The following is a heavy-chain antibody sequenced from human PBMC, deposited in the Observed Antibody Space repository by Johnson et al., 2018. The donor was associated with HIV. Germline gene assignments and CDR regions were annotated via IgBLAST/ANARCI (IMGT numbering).Heavy chain of an antibody. Sequence: VHLVESGGGVVRPGGSLRLSCAASGFTFDDYGMSWVRQAPGKGLEWVSGINWNGYSTTYADSVQGRFTISRDNAKNSLYLQMNSLRAEDTALYYCARSIVVVINDAFDIWGQGTMVTVSS. D-gene: IGHD3-22*01. CDR1: GFTFDDYG. CDR2: INWNGYST. V-gene: IGHV3-20*04. CDR3: ARSIVVVINDAFDI. J-gene: IGHJ3*02.